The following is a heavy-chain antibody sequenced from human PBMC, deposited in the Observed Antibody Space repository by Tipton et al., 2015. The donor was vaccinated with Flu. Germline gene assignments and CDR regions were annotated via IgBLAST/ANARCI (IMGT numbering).Heavy chain of an antibody. D-gene: IGHD6-13*01. J-gene: IGHJ4*02. CDR3: VRAIAAADSY. Sequence: SLRLSCAASGFTFEDYAMHWVRQAPGKGLEWVSGISWNTGNIDYADSVKGRFIISRDNAKDSLSLQMNSLRVEDTAVYYCVRAIAAADSYWGQGTLVTVSS. V-gene: IGHV3-9*01. CDR1: GFTFEDYA. CDR2: ISWNTGNI.